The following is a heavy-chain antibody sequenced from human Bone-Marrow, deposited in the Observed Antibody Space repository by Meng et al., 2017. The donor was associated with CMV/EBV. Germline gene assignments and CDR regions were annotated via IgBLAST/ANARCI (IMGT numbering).Heavy chain of an antibody. CDR3: AREDTIFGVVTGAFDI. Sequence: GGSLRLSCAASGLTLSSYGIHWVRQAPGKGLEWVAFIRYDGGKKEYVDSVKGRFTISRDNSKNTVNLQMNSLRAEDTAVYYCAREDTIFGVVTGAFDIWGQGTMVTVSS. J-gene: IGHJ3*02. CDR1: GLTLSSYG. D-gene: IGHD3-3*01. V-gene: IGHV3-30*02. CDR2: IRYDGGKK.